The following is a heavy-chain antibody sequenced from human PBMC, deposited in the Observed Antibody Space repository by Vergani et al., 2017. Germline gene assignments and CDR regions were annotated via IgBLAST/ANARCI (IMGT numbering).Heavy chain of an antibody. Sequence: QVQRVQSGAEVKKPGSSVKVSCKASGGTFSSYAISWVRQAPGQGLGWMGGIIPIFGTANYAQKFQGRVTITADESPSTAYMELSSLRSEETAVYYCVRSTSAIHFQHWGQGTLVTVSS. CDR2: IIPIFGTA. J-gene: IGHJ1*01. CDR3: VRSTSAIHFQH. D-gene: IGHD2-2*02. CDR1: GGTFSSYA. V-gene: IGHV1-69*01.